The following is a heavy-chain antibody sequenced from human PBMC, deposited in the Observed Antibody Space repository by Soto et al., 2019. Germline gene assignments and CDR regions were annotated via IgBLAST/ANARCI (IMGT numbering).Heavy chain of an antibody. CDR1: GFTFSSYA. CDR2: ISGSGGST. J-gene: IGHJ3*02. D-gene: IGHD4-17*01. V-gene: IGHV3-23*01. Sequence: EVQLLESGGGLVQPGGSLRLSCAASGFTFSSYAMSWVRQAPGKGLEWVSAISGSGGSTYYADSVKGRFTISRDNSKNTLYLQMNSLRAEDTAVYYCAKDHAKYGDYTDALDIWGQGTMVTVSS. CDR3: AKDHAKYGDYTDALDI.